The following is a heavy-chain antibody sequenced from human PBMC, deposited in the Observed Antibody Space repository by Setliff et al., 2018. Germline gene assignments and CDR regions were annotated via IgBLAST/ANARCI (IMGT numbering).Heavy chain of an antibody. J-gene: IGHJ4*02. Sequence: SETLSLTCSVSGGSITNYYWSWIRQPPRKGLEWIGHIYYNGRTTYTPSLKSRFTISRDNAKNSVDLQMSSLRPEDTAIYFCVRGLSDRVNWFAFDYWGQGTLVTVSS. CDR1: GGSITNYY. CDR3: VRGLSDRVNWFAFDY. D-gene: IGHD1-1*01. V-gene: IGHV4-59*12. CDR2: IYYNGRT.